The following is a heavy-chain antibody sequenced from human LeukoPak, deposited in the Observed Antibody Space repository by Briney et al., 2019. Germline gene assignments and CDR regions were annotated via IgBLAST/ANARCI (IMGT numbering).Heavy chain of an antibody. CDR3: AREGWRDGYNYFDY. Sequence: GGSLRLSCAVSGFTFSSSEMNWFRQAPGKGLEWISYISSGSTIYYADSVKGRFTISRDNAKKSLSLQMNRLRAEDTAVYYCAREGWRDGYNYFDYWGQGTLVTVSS. V-gene: IGHV3-48*03. CDR2: ISSGSTI. CDR1: GFTFSSSE. J-gene: IGHJ4*02. D-gene: IGHD5-24*01.